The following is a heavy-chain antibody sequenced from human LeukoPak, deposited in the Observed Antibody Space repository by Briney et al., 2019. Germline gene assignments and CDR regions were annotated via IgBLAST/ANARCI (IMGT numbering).Heavy chain of an antibody. CDR1: GGSISSYY. J-gene: IGHJ5*02. D-gene: IGHD3-10*01. CDR3: ARLPENRKYYYGSGPQRKHNWFDP. Sequence: SETLSLTCTVSGGSISSYYWSWIRQPPGKGLEWIGYIYYSGSTNYNPSLKSRVTISVDTSKNQFSLKLSSVTAADTAVYYCARLPENRKYYYGSGPQRKHNWFDPWGQGTLVTVSS. V-gene: IGHV4-59*12. CDR2: IYYSGST.